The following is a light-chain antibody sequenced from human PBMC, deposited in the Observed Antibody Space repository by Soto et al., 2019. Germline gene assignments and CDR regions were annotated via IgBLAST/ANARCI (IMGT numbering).Light chain of an antibody. J-gene: IGKJ1*01. CDR2: GAS. Sequence: IVLTQSPSTLSLFPSQRXNLSCRASQNISSYLTWYQQKPGQAPRLLIFGASIRDTGIPDRFSGSGSWTDFTLTISRLEPEDFAVYYCQQYGSSPGTFGQGTKV. V-gene: IGKV3-20*01. CDR3: QQYGSSPGT. CDR1: QNISSY.